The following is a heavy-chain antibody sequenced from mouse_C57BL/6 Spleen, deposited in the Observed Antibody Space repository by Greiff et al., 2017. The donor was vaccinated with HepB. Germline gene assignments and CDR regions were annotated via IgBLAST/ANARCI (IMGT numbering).Heavy chain of an antibody. D-gene: IGHD2-12*01. V-gene: IGHV1-82*01. CDR2: IYPGDGDT. CDR3: ARSPLRRYAMDY. J-gene: IGHJ4*01. Sequence: QVQLQQSGPELVKPGASVKISCKASGYAFSSSWMNWVKQRPGKGLEWIGRIYPGDGDTNYNGKFKGKATLTADKSSSTAYMQLSSLTSEDSAVYFCARSPLRRYAMDYWGQGTSVTVSS. CDR1: GYAFSSSW.